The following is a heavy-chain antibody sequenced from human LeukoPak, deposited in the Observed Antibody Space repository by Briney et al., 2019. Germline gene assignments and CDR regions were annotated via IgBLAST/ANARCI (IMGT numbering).Heavy chain of an antibody. V-gene: IGHV4-34*01. J-gene: IGHJ4*02. CDR3: AGGPGIAAAGYFDC. Sequence: PSETLSLTCAVYGGSFSDYYWTWIRQSPGKGLEWIGEINHSGSTNYNSSLKSRVTISVDPYKKQFSLKLSSVTAADMAVYSCAGGPGIAAAGYFDCWGQGTLVTVST. D-gene: IGHD6-13*01. CDR2: INHSGST. CDR1: GGSFSDYY.